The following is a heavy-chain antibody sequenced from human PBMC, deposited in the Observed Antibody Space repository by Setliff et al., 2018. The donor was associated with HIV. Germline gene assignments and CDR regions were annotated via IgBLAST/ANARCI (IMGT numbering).Heavy chain of an antibody. Sequence: ASVKVSCKASGGTLSSYSINWVRQAPGQGLEWMGWINPDSGGTKYSRKFEDRVTMSRDTSINTGFMELNSLRSDDTAVYYCARDVSGFDLFSSYMDVWGKGTTVTVSS. CDR1: GGTLSSYS. CDR2: INPDSGGT. J-gene: IGHJ6*03. D-gene: IGHD3-9*01. CDR3: ARDVSGFDLFSSYMDV. V-gene: IGHV1-2*02.